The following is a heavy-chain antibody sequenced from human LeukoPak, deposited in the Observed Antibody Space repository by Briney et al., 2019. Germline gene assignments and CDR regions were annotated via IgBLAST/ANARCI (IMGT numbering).Heavy chain of an antibody. CDR3: ARDNPQSADSSGYYSVDDHAFDI. J-gene: IGHJ3*02. V-gene: IGHV1-3*01. Sequence: ASVTVSYKASGYTLTNYAMHLLRLAPGPSREGVGWVKAGHGKTKYSQKFQGRVTITRDTSASTAYMQLSSLRSEDTAVYYCARDNPQSADSSGYYSVDDHAFDIWGQGTMVTVSS. CDR1: GYTLTNYA. CDR2: VKAGHGKT. D-gene: IGHD3-22*01.